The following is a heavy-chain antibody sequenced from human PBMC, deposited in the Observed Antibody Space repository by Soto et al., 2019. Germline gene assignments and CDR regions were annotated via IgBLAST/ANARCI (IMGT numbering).Heavy chain of an antibody. D-gene: IGHD2-2*01. CDR1: GFTFSSYA. J-gene: IGHJ6*02. CDR2: ISGSGGST. V-gene: IGHV3-23*01. CDR3: TNVFVVVPAAYYYYYGMDV. Sequence: GSLRLSCAASGFTFSSYAMSWVRQAPGKGLEWVSAISGSGGSTYYADSVKGRFTISRDNSKNTLYLQMNSLKTEDTAVYYCTNVFVVVPAAYYYYYGMDVWGQGTTVTVSS.